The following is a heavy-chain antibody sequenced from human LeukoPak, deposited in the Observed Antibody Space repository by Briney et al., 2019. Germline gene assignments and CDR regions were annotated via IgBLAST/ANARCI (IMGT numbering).Heavy chain of an antibody. V-gene: IGHV3-21*01. CDR3: ARVIAAAGTNWFGP. CDR1: GFTFSSYS. CDR2: ISSSGSYI. D-gene: IGHD6-13*01. Sequence: GGSLRLSCAASGFTFSSYSMNWVRQAPGKGLEWVSSISSSGSYIYYADSVKGRFTISRDNAKNSLYLQMNSLRAEDTAVYYCARVIAAAGTNWFGPWGQGTLVTVSS. J-gene: IGHJ5*02.